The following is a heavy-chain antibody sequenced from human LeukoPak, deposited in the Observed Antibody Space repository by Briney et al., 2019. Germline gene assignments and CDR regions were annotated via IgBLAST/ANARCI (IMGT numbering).Heavy chain of an antibody. CDR1: GYTFTSYG. Sequence: ASVKVSCKASGYTFTSYGFSWVRQAPGQGLEWMGWISAYNGNTNYAQKLQGRVTMTTDTSTSTAYMELRSLRSDDTAVYYCARVEYSYGEYYFDYWGQGTLVTVSS. D-gene: IGHD5-18*01. V-gene: IGHV1-18*01. CDR2: ISAYNGNT. J-gene: IGHJ4*02. CDR3: ARVEYSYGEYYFDY.